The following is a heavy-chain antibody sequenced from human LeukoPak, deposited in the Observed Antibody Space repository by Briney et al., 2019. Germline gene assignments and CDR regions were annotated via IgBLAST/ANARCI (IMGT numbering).Heavy chain of an antibody. V-gene: IGHV3-23*01. Sequence: PGGSLRLSCAAPGLTLSAYAVTWVRQAPGKELEWVSSITGNGATRVYSDSAKGRFTTSWDNSKNMVYLQLNSLRVEDTALYYCTKDPNGDYIGAFDAWGQGTLVTVSS. J-gene: IGHJ5*02. CDR2: ITGNGATR. D-gene: IGHD4-17*01. CDR1: GLTLSAYA. CDR3: TKDPNGDYIGAFDA.